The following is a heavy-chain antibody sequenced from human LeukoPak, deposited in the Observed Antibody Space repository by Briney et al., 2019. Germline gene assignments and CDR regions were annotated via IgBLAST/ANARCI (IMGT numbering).Heavy chain of an antibody. J-gene: IGHJ5*02. CDR1: GFIFKDYW. CDR3: AKDAQPRSRWFDP. CDR2: IKQDGSEK. D-gene: IGHD3-16*01. Sequence: SGGSLRLSCAASGFIFKDYWMIWVRQAPGKGLEWVANIKQDGSEKYYVDSVKGRFTISRDNAKNSLYLQTNTLRAEDTAMYYCAKDAQPRSRWFDPWGQGTLVTVSS. V-gene: IGHV3-7*03.